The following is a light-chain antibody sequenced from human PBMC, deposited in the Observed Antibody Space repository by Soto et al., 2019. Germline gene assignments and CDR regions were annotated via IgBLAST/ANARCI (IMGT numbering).Light chain of an antibody. V-gene: IGKV3-15*01. CDR1: QSVSSN. Sequence: EIVMTQSPATLSVSPGERATLSCRASQSVSSNLAWYQQKLGQAPRLLIYGASTRATGIPARFSGSVSGTEFTLTISSLQSEDFAVYYCQHYNNWPPWTFGQGTKVEIK. CDR3: QHYNNWPPWT. J-gene: IGKJ1*01. CDR2: GAS.